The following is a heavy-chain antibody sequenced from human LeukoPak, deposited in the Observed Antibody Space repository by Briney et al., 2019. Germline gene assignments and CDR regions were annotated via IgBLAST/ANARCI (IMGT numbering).Heavy chain of an antibody. CDR1: GSTFSDYY. D-gene: IGHD2-15*01. CDR3: AKDPPCSGGTCYGYFES. J-gene: IGHJ4*02. V-gene: IGHV3-11*01. Sequence: GGSLRLSCAASGSTFSDYYMSWIRQAPGKGLEWVSYISSSGSTIYYADSVKGRFTISRDNAKNSLYLQMNSLRDEDTAVYYCAKDPPCSGGTCYGYFESWGQGTLVTVSS. CDR2: ISSSGSTI.